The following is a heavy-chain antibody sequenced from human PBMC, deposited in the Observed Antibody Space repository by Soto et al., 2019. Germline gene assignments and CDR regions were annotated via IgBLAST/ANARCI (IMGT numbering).Heavy chain of an antibody. V-gene: IGHV3-11*01. CDR3: ARDPSETQVAAAYFDY. CDR1: GFTFSDYY. D-gene: IGHD6-13*01. CDR2: ISSSGSTI. Sequence: QVQLVESGGGLVKPGGSLRLSCAASGFTFSDYYMSWIRQAPGTGLVWVSYISSSGSTISYADSVKGRFTISRDNAKNSLYLQMNSLRAEDTAVYYCARDPSETQVAAAYFDYWGQGTLVTVAS. J-gene: IGHJ4*02.